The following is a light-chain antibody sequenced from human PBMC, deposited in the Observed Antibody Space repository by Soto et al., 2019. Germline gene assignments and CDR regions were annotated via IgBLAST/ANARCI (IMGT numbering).Light chain of an antibody. J-gene: IGKJ4*01. CDR1: QSVGSY. V-gene: IGKV3-11*01. CDR2: DAS. Sequence: EIVLTQSPATLSLSPGDRATLSCRASQSVGSYLGWYQQRPGQAPRLLIYDASNRATGIPARFSGSGSGTDFTIPISSLEPEDFAVYYCQQRSDCPSTFGGGTKVEIK. CDR3: QQRSDCPST.